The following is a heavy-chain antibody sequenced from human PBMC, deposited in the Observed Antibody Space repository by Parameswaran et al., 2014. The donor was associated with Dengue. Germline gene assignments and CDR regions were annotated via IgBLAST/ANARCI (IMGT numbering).Heavy chain of an antibody. D-gene: IGHD1-26*01. CDR2: INPNTGDT. CDR3: ASRAIGSVYGMDV. Sequence: WVRQAPGQGLEWMGWINPNTGDTNFAQNFQGRVTLTWDTSVSTAYMDLGRLRSDDTAVYYCASRAIGSVYGMDVWGQGTTVTVSS. J-gene: IGHJ6*02. V-gene: IGHV1-2*02.